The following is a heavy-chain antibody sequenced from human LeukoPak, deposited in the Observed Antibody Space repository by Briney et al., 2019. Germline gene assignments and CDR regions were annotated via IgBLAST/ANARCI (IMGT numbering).Heavy chain of an antibody. CDR2: IYYSGST. CDR3: ASYSSSWYGAFDI. CDR1: GGSISSYY. D-gene: IGHD6-13*01. J-gene: IGHJ3*02. V-gene: IGHV4-59*01. Sequence: SETLSLTCTVSGGSISSYYWSWIRQPPGKGLEWIGYIYYSGSTNYNPSLKSRVTISVDTSKNQFSLQLSSVTAADTAVYYCASYSSSWYGAFDIWGQGTMVTVSS.